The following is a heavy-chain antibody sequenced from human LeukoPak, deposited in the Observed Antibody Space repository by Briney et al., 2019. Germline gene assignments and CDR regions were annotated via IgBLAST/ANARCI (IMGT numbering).Heavy chain of an antibody. CDR1: GGSISGYY. V-gene: IGHV4-59*12. J-gene: IGHJ5*02. CDR3: ARDSGTYSYDSRGYYAETNWFDP. CDR2: IYSSGST. Sequence: PSETLSLTCTVSGGSISGYYWSWLRQPPGKGLEWIGYIYSSGSTYSNPSLKSRVTISVDTSKNHFSLKLSSVTAADTAVYYCARDSGTYSYDSRGYYAETNWFDPWGQGTLVTVSS. D-gene: IGHD3-22*01.